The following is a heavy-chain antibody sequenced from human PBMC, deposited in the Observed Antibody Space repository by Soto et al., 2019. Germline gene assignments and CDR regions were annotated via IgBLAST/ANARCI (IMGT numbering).Heavy chain of an antibody. J-gene: IGHJ3*02. CDR2: ISSSSSYT. D-gene: IGHD3-16*01. CDR1: GFTFSDYY. CDR3: AREFWGHQCLKYDVFDI. V-gene: IGHV3-11*06. Sequence: QVQLVESGGGLVKPGGSLRLSCAASGFTFSDYYMSWIRQAPGKGLEWVSYISSSSSYTNYADSVKGRFTISRDNAKNSLYLQMNGLRAENTAVYYCAREFWGHQCLKYDVFDIWGQGTMVTFSS.